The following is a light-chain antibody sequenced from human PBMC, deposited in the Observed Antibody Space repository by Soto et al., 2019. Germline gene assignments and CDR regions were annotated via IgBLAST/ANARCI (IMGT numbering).Light chain of an antibody. V-gene: IGKV1-5*01. CDR1: QSFSSW. Sequence: DIQMTQSPSTLSASVGDRVTITCRASQSFSSWLAWYQQKPGKAPKLLIYDASSLESGVPSRFSGSSSGTEFTPTISSLQAEDFATYYCQQYNSYPWPFGQGTKVEIK. CDR2: DAS. J-gene: IGKJ1*01. CDR3: QQYNSYPWP.